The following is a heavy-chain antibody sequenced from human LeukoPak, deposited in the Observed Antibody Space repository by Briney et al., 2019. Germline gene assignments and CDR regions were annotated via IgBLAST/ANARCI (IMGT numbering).Heavy chain of an antibody. V-gene: IGHV3-64D*06. CDR1: GSTFSSYA. J-gene: IGHJ4*02. Sequence: GGSLRLSCSASGSTFSSYAMHWVRQAPGKGLEYVSAISSNGGSTYYADSVKGRFTISRDNSKNTLYLQMSSLRAEDTAVYYCVKEQQPWNYGDFTFDYWGQGTLVTVSS. CDR2: ISSNGGST. CDR3: VKEQQPWNYGDFTFDY. D-gene: IGHD4-17*01.